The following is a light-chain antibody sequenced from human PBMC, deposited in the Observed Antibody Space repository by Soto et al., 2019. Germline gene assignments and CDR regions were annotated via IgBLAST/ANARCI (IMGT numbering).Light chain of an antibody. CDR1: SNDVGGYDF. CDR2: DVS. V-gene: IGLV2-8*01. J-gene: IGLJ3*02. Sequence: QSALTQPPSASGSPGQSVTISCTGTSNDVGGYDFVSWYQHHPGKAPKLMIFDVSKRPLGVPDRFSGSKSGNTASLTVSWLQAEDEADYYCSSYEGSNTWVFGGGTKLTVL. CDR3: SSYEGSNTWV.